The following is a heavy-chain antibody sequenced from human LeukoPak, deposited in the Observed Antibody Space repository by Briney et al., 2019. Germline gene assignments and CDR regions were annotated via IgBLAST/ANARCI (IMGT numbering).Heavy chain of an antibody. D-gene: IGHD3-10*01. CDR2: IKQDGSEK. CDR3: AREVGYYYGSGSYYIGYYFDY. Sequence: GGSLRLSCAASGFTFSSYWMSWVRQAPGKGLEWVANIKQDGSEKYYVDSVKGRFTISRDNAKNSLYLQMNSLRAEDTAVYYCAREVGYYYGSGSYYIGYYFDYWGQGTLVTVSS. V-gene: IGHV3-7*01. J-gene: IGHJ4*02. CDR1: GFTFSSYW.